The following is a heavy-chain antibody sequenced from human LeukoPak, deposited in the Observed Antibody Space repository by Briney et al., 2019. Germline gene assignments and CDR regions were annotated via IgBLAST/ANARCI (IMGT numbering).Heavy chain of an antibody. Sequence: PGGSLRLPCAASGLTFSTYPMTWVRQAPGKGLEWVSAISNSGDTTYYADSVKGRFTISRDNSKNTLYLQLNSLRAEDTAVYYCAKDRGYWGQGTLVTVSS. V-gene: IGHV3-23*01. CDR3: AKDRGY. J-gene: IGHJ4*02. CDR2: ISNSGDTT. CDR1: GLTFSTYP.